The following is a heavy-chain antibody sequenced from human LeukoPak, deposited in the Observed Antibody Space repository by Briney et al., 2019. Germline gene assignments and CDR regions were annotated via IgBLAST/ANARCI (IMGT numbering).Heavy chain of an antibody. D-gene: IGHD1-1*01. Sequence: SETLSLTCTVSGGSISSYYWSWIRQPPGKGLEWIGYISYSGSANYNPSLKSRVTISVDTSKNQFPLKLSSVTAADTAVYYCAREGTSGTHLNWFDPWGQGTLVTVSS. V-gene: IGHV4-59*01. CDR3: AREGTSGTHLNWFDP. CDR1: GGSISSYY. CDR2: ISYSGSA. J-gene: IGHJ5*02.